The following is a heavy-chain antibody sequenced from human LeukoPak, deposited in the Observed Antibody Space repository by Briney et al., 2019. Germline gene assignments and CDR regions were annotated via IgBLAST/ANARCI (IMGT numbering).Heavy chain of an antibody. CDR3: ASPALVFRHYFDY. D-gene: IGHD3-3*01. CDR1: GFTFSSYA. J-gene: IGHJ4*02. Sequence: TGGSLRLSCAASGFTFSSYAMHWVRQAPGKGLEWVAVISYDGSNKYYADSVKGRFTISRDNSKNTLYLQMNSLRAEDTAVYYCASPALVFRHYFDYWGQGTLVTVSS. CDR2: ISYDGSNK. V-gene: IGHV3-30-3*01.